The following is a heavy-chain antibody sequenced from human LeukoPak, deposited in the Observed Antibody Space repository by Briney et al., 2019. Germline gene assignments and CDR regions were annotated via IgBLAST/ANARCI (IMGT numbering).Heavy chain of an antibody. CDR1: GFTFSKYA. Sequence: GGSLRLSCAGSGFTFSKYATMWVRQAPGKGLEWVSAITGSGSNTYYADSVRGRFTISRDNAKDTLYLQMNSLRAEDTAVYYCGKDPNGDYIGAFDMWGQGTMVTVSP. D-gene: IGHD4-17*01. CDR3: GKDPNGDYIGAFDM. V-gene: IGHV3-23*01. CDR2: ITGSGSNT. J-gene: IGHJ3*02.